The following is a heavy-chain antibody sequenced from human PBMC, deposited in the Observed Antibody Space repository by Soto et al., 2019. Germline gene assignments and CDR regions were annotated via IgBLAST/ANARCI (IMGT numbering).Heavy chain of an antibody. V-gene: IGHV1-2*02. CDR3: ARVTLKAGKWLDP. CDR2: INPKSRGT. Sequence: ASVKVSCKASGYTFTDYFIHWVRQAPGQGFEWMGWINPKSRGTTYAQKFQGRVTMTRDTSNTTAYMELRGLRSDDTAVYYCARVTLKAGKWLDPWGQGTLVTVSS. CDR1: GYTFTDYF. J-gene: IGHJ5*02.